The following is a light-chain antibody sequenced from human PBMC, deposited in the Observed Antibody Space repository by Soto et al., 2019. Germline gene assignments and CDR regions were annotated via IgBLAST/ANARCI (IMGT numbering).Light chain of an antibody. V-gene: IGKV1-27*01. CDR3: QKFNTAPLT. CDR2: SAS. J-gene: IGKJ5*01. CDR1: QDISAY. Sequence: DIQMTQSPSSLSASVGDRVTITCRASQDISAYLAWYQQKPGKVPKLLIYSASILQSGVPSRFSGSVSGTDFTLTISSLQPEDVATYYCQKFNTAPLTFGQGTRLEIK.